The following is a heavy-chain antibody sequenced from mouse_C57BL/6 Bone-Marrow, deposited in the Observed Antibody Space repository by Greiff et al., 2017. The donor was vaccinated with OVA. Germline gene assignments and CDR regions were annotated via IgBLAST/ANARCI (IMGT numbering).Heavy chain of an antibody. CDR2: IHPSDNDT. CDR1: GYTFTSYW. CDR3: AQRAMDY. V-gene: IGHV1-74*01. J-gene: IGHJ4*01. Sequence: VQLQQPGAELVKPGASVKVSCKASGYTFTSYWMHWVKQRPGQGLEWIGRIHPSDNDTNYNQKFKGKATLTVDKSSSTAYMQLSSLTSEDTAVYYCAQRAMDYWGQGTSVTVSS.